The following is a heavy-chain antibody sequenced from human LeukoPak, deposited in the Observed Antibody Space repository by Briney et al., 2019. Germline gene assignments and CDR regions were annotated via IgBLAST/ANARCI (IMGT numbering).Heavy chain of an antibody. D-gene: IGHD2-21*02. Sequence: GESLKISCKGSGSSFTSYWIGWVRQMPGKGLEWMGIIYPGDSDTRYSPSFQGQVTISADKSISTAYLQWSSLKASDTAMYYCARSAYCGGDCYSTFDYWGQGTLVTVSS. V-gene: IGHV5-51*01. CDR1: GSSFTSYW. J-gene: IGHJ4*02. CDR2: IYPGDSDT. CDR3: ARSAYCGGDCYSTFDY.